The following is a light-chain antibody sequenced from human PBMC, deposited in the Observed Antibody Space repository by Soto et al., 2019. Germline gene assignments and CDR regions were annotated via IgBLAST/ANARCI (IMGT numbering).Light chain of an antibody. V-gene: IGKV3-11*01. CDR2: DAS. J-gene: IGKJ2*01. CDR3: QQRSNFMYT. Sequence: EIVLTQSPATLSLSPGERVTLSCRASQSVSSYLAWYRQQPGQAPRLLIYDASNRATGIPARFSGSGSGTDFTLTISSLEPEDFAVYYCQQRSNFMYTFGQGTKLEIK. CDR1: QSVSSY.